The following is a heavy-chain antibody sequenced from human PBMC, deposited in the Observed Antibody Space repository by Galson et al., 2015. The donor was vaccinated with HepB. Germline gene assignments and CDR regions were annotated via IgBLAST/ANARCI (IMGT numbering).Heavy chain of an antibody. V-gene: IGHV3-11*06. D-gene: IGHD2-15*01. CDR3: ARDSPEATPYYYYGMDV. Sequence: SLRLSCAASGFTFSDYYMSWIRQAPGKGLEWVSYISSSSRYTNYVDSVKGRFTISRDNPKNSLYLQMNSLRAEDTAVYYCARDSPEATPYYYYGMDVWGQGTTVTVSS. J-gene: IGHJ6*02. CDR1: GFTFSDYY. CDR2: ISSSSRYT.